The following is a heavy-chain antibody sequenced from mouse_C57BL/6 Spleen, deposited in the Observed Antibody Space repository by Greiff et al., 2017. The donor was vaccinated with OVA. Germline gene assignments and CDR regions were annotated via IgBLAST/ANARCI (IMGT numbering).Heavy chain of an antibody. J-gene: IGHJ2*01. Sequence: VQLQQSGAELVRPGASVTLSCKASGYTFTDYEMHWVKQTPVHGLEWIGAIDPETGGTAYNQKFKGKAILTADKSSSTAYMELRSLTSEDSAVYYCTSGGYYYGPYWGQGTTLTVSS. CDR3: TSGGYYYGPY. CDR1: GYTFTDYE. D-gene: IGHD1-1*01. CDR2: IDPETGGT. V-gene: IGHV1-15*01.